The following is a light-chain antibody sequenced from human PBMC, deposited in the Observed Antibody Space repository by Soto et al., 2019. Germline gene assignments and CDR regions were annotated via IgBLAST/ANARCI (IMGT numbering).Light chain of an antibody. J-gene: IGLJ1*01. CDR1: SSDVGGYHY. V-gene: IGLV2-8*01. CDR2: EVT. CDR3: QSFDSGLRGSV. Sequence: QSVLTQPPSASGSPGQSVTISCTGTSSDVGGYHYVSWYQQHPGKAPKLMIHEVTKRPSGVPDRFSGSKSGTSASLAITGLQAEDEADYYSQSFDSGLRGSVFGSGTKLTVL.